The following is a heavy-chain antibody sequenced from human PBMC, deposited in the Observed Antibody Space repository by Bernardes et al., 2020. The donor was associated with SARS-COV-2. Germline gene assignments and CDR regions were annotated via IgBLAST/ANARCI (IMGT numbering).Heavy chain of an antibody. V-gene: IGHV3-74*01. CDR1: GFTFSSYW. D-gene: IGHD3-16*02. CDR3: GRGGRTFGGVIVD. Sequence: GGSLRLSCAASGFTFSSYWMHWVRKAPGQGLVWVSRINSDGSNTSYVDSVKGRFTISRDNAKNTLYLQMHSLRGEDTAVYYCGRGGRTFGGVIVDWGQGTLVTVSS. J-gene: IGHJ4*02. CDR2: INSDGSNT.